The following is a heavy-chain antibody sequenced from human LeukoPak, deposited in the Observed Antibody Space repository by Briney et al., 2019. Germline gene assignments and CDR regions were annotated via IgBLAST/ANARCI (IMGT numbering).Heavy chain of an antibody. CDR3: AAILNWNDDYYGMDV. J-gene: IGHJ6*02. Sequence: GESLKISCKGSGYSFTSYWIGWVRQMPGKGLEWMGIIYPGDSDTRYSPSFQGQVTISADKFISTAYLQWSSLKASDTAMYYCAAILNWNDDYYGMDVWGQGTTVTVSS. CDR2: IYPGDSDT. CDR1: GYSFTSYW. D-gene: IGHD1-1*01. V-gene: IGHV5-51*01.